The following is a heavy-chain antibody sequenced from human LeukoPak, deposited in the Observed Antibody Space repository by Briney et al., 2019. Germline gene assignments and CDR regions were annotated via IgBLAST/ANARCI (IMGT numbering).Heavy chain of an antibody. V-gene: IGHV4-59*01. CDR3: ARGDSSIWYFAY. J-gene: IGHJ4*02. D-gene: IGHD6-13*01. Sequence: SETLSLTCTVSGGSISGYYWSWIRQPPGKGLEWIGYIYYSGSTNYNPSLKSRVTISVDTSGNQFSLKLRSLTAADTAVYYCARGDSSIWYFAYWGQGTLVTVSS. CDR2: IYYSGST. CDR1: GGSISGYY.